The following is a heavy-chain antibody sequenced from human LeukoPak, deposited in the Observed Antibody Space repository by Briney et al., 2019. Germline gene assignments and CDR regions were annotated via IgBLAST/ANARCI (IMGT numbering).Heavy chain of an antibody. CDR2: IYTGGST. CDR1: GDSIGSGSYY. V-gene: IGHV4-61*02. CDR3: AREWGYGGNRYFDY. Sequence: SETLSLTCTVSGDSIGSGSYYWSWIRQPAGKRLEWIGRIYTGGSTNYNPSLKSRVTISLDTSNNQFSLKLSSVTAADTAVYYCAREWGYGGNRYFDYWGQGTLVTVSS. D-gene: IGHD4-23*01. J-gene: IGHJ4*02.